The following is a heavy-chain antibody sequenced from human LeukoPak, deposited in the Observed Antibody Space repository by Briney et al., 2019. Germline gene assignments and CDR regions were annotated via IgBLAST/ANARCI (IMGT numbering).Heavy chain of an antibody. CDR3: ARTERVAGVVYASPESYVDI. V-gene: IGHV5-51*01. CDR2: IYPGDSDN. CDR1: GYSINNYY. Sequence: GESLKISCKGAGYSINNYYIAWVRLMPGKGLEWMGIIYPGDSDNTYNPSFQGQVTISADKSISTAYLQWSSLKASDTAMYYCARTERVAGVVYASPESYVDIWGQGTMVTVSS. J-gene: IGHJ3*02. D-gene: IGHD2-8*02.